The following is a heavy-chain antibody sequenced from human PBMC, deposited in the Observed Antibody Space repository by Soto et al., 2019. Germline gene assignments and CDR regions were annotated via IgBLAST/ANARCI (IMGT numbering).Heavy chain of an antibody. CDR3: GRLTTYSRDWQGYHYYGVDV. Sequence: QLQLQESGPGLVKPSETLSLTCTVSGDSIRSGSYYWGWIRQPPGNGLEWIGSLYSGTTYYNPSLQSRVTMLVDTSNSQFSLKLRSVTAADTAVYYCGRLTTYSRDWQGYHYYGVDVWGQGTAVTVSS. CDR2: LYSGTT. V-gene: IGHV4-39*01. J-gene: IGHJ6*02. CDR1: GDSIRSGSYY. D-gene: IGHD3-16*02.